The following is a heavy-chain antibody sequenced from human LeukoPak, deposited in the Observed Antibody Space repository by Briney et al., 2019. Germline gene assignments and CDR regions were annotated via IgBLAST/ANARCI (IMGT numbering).Heavy chain of an antibody. J-gene: IGHJ5*02. CDR3: AREGAAVAGMVNWFDP. Sequence: ASVKVSCKTSGYTFTGYYMHWVRQAPGQGLEWMGWINPNSGGTNYAQKFQGRVTVTRDTSISTAHMELSRLRSDDTAVYYCAREGAAVAGMVNWFDPWGQGTLVTVSS. V-gene: IGHV1-2*02. D-gene: IGHD6-19*01. CDR1: GYTFTGYY. CDR2: INPNSGGT.